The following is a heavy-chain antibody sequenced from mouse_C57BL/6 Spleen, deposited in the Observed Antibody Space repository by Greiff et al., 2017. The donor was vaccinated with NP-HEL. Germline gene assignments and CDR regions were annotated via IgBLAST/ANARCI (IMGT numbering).Heavy chain of an antibody. CDR2: ISYSGST. J-gene: IGHJ2*01. Sequence: EVQGVESGPGMVKPSQSLSLTCTVTGYSITSGYDWHWIRHFPGNKLEWMGYISYSGSTNYNPSLKSRISITHDTSKNHFFLKLNSVTTEDTATYYCARGDSEGYFDYWGQGTTLTVSS. CDR3: ARGDSEGYFDY. V-gene: IGHV3-1*01. CDR1: GYSITSGYD.